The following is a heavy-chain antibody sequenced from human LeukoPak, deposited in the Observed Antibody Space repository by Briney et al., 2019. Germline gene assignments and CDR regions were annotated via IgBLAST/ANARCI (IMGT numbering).Heavy chain of an antibody. J-gene: IGHJ5*02. Sequence: ASVTVSCKASGYTLTGYYMHWVRQARGQGLEWMGWINPNSGGTNYAQKFQGRVTMTRDTSISTAYMELSRLRSDDTAVYYCARADDYGDYWFDPWGQGTLVTVSS. V-gene: IGHV1-2*02. CDR2: INPNSGGT. CDR1: GYTLTGYY. CDR3: ARADDYGDYWFDP. D-gene: IGHD4-17*01.